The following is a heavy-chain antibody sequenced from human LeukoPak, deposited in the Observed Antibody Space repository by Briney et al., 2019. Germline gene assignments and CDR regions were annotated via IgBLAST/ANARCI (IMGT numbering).Heavy chain of an antibody. D-gene: IGHD3-22*01. V-gene: IGHV3-74*01. CDR3: ARTYYYDSSGSDSTSFDY. Sequence: GGSLRLSCAASGFTFSSYWMHWVRQAPGKGLVWVSRINSDGSSTSYADSVKGRFTISRDNAKNSLYLQMNSLRAEDTAVYYCARTYYYDSSGSDSTSFDYWGQGTLVTVSS. J-gene: IGHJ4*02. CDR1: GFTFSSYW. CDR2: INSDGSST.